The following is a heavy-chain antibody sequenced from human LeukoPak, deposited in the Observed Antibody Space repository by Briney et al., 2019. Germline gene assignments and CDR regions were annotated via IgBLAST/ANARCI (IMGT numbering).Heavy chain of an antibody. J-gene: IGHJ4*02. V-gene: IGHV3-7*01. D-gene: IGHD3-10*01. CDR1: GFTFSIYW. CDR2: IKKDGSEK. Sequence: TGGSLRLSCAASGFTFSIYWMSWVRQAPGKGLEWVASIKKDGSEKYYVDSVKSRFTISRDNAQNSLYLQMNSLRVEDTALYYCAKARPGDTFDYWGQGTLVTVSS. CDR3: AKARPGDTFDY.